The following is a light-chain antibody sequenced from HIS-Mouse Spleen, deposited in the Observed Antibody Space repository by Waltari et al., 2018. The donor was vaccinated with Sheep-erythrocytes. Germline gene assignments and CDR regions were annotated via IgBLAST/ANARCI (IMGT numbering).Light chain of an antibody. CDR3: SSYAGSNNLV. CDR1: SSDVGGYNY. Sequence: QSALTQPPSASGSPGQSVTISCTGTSSDVGGYNYVSCYQQHPGKAPKLMIYEGSKRPSGFPDRCSGSKSGNTASLTVSGLQAEDEADYYCSSYAGSNNLVFGGGTKLTVL. CDR2: EGS. J-gene: IGLJ2*01. V-gene: IGLV2-8*01.